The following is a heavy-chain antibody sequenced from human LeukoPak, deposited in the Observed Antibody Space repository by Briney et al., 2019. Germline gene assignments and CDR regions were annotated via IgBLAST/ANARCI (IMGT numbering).Heavy chain of an antibody. J-gene: IGHJ6*02. D-gene: IGHD1-26*01. V-gene: IGHV4-59*01. CDR1: DGSINSYY. CDR3: ARGRSNYYGMDV. CDR2: IYYNGNT. Sequence: LEPLSLTCSVSDGSINSYYWNWIRRPPGKGLEWIGYIYYNGNTNYSPSLKSRVTMSVDTSKNLFSLKVSSVTAADTAVYYCARGRSNYYGMDVWGQGTTVTVSS.